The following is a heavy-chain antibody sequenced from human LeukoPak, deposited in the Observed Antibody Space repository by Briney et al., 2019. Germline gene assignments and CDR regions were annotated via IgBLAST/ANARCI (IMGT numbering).Heavy chain of an antibody. Sequence: GGSLRLSCAASGFTFRSYSMNWVRQAPGKGLEWVSSISSGTSYIYYADSVKGRFTISRDNAKNSLYLQMNSLRAEDTALYYCAKASYYYDSSGYYPYWGQGTLVTVSS. CDR3: AKASYYYDSSGYYPY. V-gene: IGHV3-21*04. CDR2: ISSGTSYI. D-gene: IGHD3-22*01. CDR1: GFTFRSYS. J-gene: IGHJ4*02.